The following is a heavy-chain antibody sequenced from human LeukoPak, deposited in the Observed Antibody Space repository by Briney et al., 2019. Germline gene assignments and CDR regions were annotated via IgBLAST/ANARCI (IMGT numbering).Heavy chain of an antibody. CDR2: IYYSGST. D-gene: IGHD1-20*01. V-gene: IGHV4-59*08. CDR3: ARRLYDWNSFGMDV. J-gene: IGHJ6*02. Sequence: SETLSLTCAVYGGSFSGYYWSWIRQPPGKGLEWIGYIYYSGSTNYNPSLKSRVTMSVDTSKNQFSLKLSSVTAADTAVYYCARRLYDWNSFGMDVWGQGTTVTASS. CDR1: GGSFSGYY.